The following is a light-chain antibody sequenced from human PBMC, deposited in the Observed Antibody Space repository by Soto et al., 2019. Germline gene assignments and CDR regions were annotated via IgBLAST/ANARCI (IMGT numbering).Light chain of an antibody. CDR3: QQRSNWLWT. Sequence: EIVLTQSPATLSLSPGERATLSCRASQSVSSYLAWYQQKPGQAPRLLIYDASNRATGIPARFSGSGSGTDFTLPISGLEPEDLEVYYCQQRSNWLWTFGQGTKVES. CDR2: DAS. V-gene: IGKV3-11*01. J-gene: IGKJ1*01. CDR1: QSVSSY.